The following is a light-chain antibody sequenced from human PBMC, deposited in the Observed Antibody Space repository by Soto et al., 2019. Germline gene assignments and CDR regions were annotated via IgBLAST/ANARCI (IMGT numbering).Light chain of an antibody. V-gene: IGKV3-11*01. CDR3: HQRGNWPRT. J-gene: IGKJ1*01. CDR2: DAS. Sequence: EIVLTQSPATLSLSPGERATLSRRASQSVSSYLGWYQQRPGQAPRLLIYDASNRATGIPARFSGSGSGTDFTLTISSLEPEDFAVYYCHQRGNWPRTFGQGTKVEVK. CDR1: QSVSSY.